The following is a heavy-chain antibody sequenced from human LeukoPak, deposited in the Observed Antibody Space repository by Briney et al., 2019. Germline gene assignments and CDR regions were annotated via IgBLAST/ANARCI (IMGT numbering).Heavy chain of an antibody. D-gene: IGHD3-22*01. Sequence: GGSLRLSCAATGFTFSSYSIDWVRQAPGKGLEWLSYISSSSSTIYYADSVKGRFTISRDNAKNSVYLQMNSLRAEDTAVYYCARVWSSGYTKDYWGQGTLVTVSS. CDR3: ARVWSSGYTKDY. V-gene: IGHV3-48*04. CDR2: ISSSSSTI. J-gene: IGHJ4*02. CDR1: GFTFSSYS.